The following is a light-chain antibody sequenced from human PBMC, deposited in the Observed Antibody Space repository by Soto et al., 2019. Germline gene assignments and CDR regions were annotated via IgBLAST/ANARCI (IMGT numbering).Light chain of an antibody. Sequence: EIVLTQSPATLSLSPGERVALSCCSSQSISIYLAWYQQKPGQAPRLLIYDASNRATGIPARFSGSGSGTDFTLTISSLEPDDFAVYYCQQRADWPITFGQGTRLEIK. V-gene: IGKV3-11*01. J-gene: IGKJ5*01. CDR2: DAS. CDR1: QSISIY. CDR3: QQRADWPIT.